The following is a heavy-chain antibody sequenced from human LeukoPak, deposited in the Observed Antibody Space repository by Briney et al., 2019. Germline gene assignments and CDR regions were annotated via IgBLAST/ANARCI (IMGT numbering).Heavy chain of an antibody. J-gene: IGHJ4*02. D-gene: IGHD3-10*01. CDR1: GGSIHSY. CDR3: AREANYYGSGSYFEGTFDY. V-gene: IGHV4-4*07. CDR2: ISGSGTI. Sequence: SETLSLTCTVSGGSIHSYWSWIRQPAGKGLEWIGRISGSGTITYNPALQSRLTISIDTSKNQFSLKLTSVIAADTAVYYCAREANYYGSGSYFEGTFDYWGQGSLVTVSS.